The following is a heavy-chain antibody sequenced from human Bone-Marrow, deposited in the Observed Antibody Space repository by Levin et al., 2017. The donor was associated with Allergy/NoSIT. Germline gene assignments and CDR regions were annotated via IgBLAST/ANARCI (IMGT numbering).Heavy chain of an antibody. Sequence: PSETLSLTCTVSGGSISSYYWSWIRQPPGKGLEWIGYIYYSGSTNYNPSLKSRVTISVDTSKNQFSLKLSSVTAADTAVYYCARSCEWEPGVGYFDYWGQGTLVTVSS. D-gene: IGHD1-26*01. CDR2: IYYSGST. V-gene: IGHV4-59*01. CDR3: ARSCEWEPGVGYFDY. CDR1: GGSISSYY. J-gene: IGHJ4*02.